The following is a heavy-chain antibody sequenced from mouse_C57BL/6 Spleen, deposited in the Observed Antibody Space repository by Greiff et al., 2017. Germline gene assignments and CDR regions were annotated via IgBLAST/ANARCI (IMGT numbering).Heavy chain of an antibody. J-gene: IGHJ2*01. V-gene: IGHV1-80*01. CDR3: ARKPQLTGTYYFDY. CDR2: IYPGDGDT. D-gene: IGHD4-1*01. Sequence: QVQLQQSGAELVKPGASVKISCKASGYAFSSYWMNWVKQRPGKGLEWIGQIYPGDGDTNYNGKFKGKATLTADKSSSTAYMQLSSLTSEDSAVYFCARKPQLTGTYYFDYWGQGTTLTVSS. CDR1: GYAFSSYW.